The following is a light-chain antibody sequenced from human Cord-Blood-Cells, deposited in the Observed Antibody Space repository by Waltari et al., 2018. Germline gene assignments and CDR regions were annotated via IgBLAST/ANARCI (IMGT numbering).Light chain of an antibody. CDR3: QQYDNLPYS. CDR2: DAS. J-gene: IGKJ2*03. CDR1: QDISNY. V-gene: IGKV1-33*01. Sequence: DIQMTQSPSSLSASVGDRVTITCQASQDISNYLNWYQQKPGKAPKLLIYDASNFETGVPSRFSGSGSGTDFTFTISSLQPEDIATYYCQQYDNLPYSFGQWTKLEIK.